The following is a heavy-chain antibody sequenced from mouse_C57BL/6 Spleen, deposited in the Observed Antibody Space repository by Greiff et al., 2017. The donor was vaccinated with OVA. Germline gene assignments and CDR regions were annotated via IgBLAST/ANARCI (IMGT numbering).Heavy chain of an antibody. CDR3: AREEAHEWFAY. J-gene: IGHJ3*01. Sequence: EVHLVESEGGLVQPGSSMKLSCTASGFTFSDYYMAWVRQVPEKGLEWVANINYDGSSTYYLDSLKSRFIISRDNAKNILYLQMSSLKSEDTATYYCAREEAHEWFAYWGQGTLVTVSA. CDR1: GFTFSDYY. V-gene: IGHV5-16*01. CDR2: INYDGSST.